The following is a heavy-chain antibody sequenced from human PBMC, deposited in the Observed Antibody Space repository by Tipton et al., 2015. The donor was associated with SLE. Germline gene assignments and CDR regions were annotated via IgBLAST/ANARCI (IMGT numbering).Heavy chain of an antibody. D-gene: IGHD2-15*01. CDR3: ARGLGVVVAVAFDI. J-gene: IGHJ3*02. CDR2: INHSGST. V-gene: IGHV4-34*01. CDR1: AGSFGGYY. Sequence: TLSLTCAVYAGSFGGYYWSWIRQPPGKGLEWIGEINHSGSTNYNPSLKSRVTISVDPSKNQFSLKLSSVTAADTAVYYCARGLGVVVAVAFDIWGQGTMVTVSS.